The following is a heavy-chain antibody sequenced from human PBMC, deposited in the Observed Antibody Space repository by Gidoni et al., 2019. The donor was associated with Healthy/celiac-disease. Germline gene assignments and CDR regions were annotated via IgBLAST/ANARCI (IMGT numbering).Heavy chain of an antibody. Sequence: QVQLQQWGAGLLKPSETLSLTCAVYGGSFSGYYWSWIRQPPGKGREWIGEINHSGSTNYNPSRKSRVTISVDTSKNQFSLKLSSVTAADTAVYYCARERFLEWLLDQAPAFDIWGQGTMVTVSS. J-gene: IGHJ3*02. D-gene: IGHD3-3*01. V-gene: IGHV4-34*01. CDR1: GGSFSGYY. CDR2: INHSGST. CDR3: ARERFLEWLLDQAPAFDI.